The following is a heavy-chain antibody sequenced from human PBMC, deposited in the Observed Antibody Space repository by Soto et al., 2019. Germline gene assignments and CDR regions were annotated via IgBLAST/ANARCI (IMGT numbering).Heavy chain of an antibody. CDR1: GIIFTGYD. D-gene: IGHD3-3*02. V-gene: IGHV3-13*01. J-gene: IGHJ6*02. CDR2: IATGGDT. Sequence: PGGSLRLSCATSGIIFTGYDMHWVRQARGKGLEWVSRIATGGDTYCSGSVKGRFIISRDSAKNSVYLQMNKLRAGDTAVYYCARAALPSKSLYGMDVWGQGTTVTVSS. CDR3: ARAALPSKSLYGMDV.